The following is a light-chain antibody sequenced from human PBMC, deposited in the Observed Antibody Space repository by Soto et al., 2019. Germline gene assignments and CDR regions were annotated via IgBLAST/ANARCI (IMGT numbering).Light chain of an antibody. J-gene: IGKJ1*01. Sequence: EIVLTQSPGTLSLSPGERATLSCRVSQSVGSSQLAWHQQKPGQAPRLLIYGASSRATGIPDRFSGSGSGTDFTLTISRLEPEDFAVYYCQQYASSPRTFGQGTKVEIK. CDR2: GAS. V-gene: IGKV3-20*01. CDR3: QQYASSPRT. CDR1: QSVGSSQ.